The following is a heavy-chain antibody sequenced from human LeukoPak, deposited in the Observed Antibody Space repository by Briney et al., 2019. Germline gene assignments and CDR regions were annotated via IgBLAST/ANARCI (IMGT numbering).Heavy chain of an antibody. CDR2: ISAYNGNT. Sequence: ASVKVSCKASGYTFTSYGISWVRQAPGQGLEWMGWISAYNGNTNYAQKLQGRVTMTTDTSTGTAYMELRSLRSDDTAVYYCARGAGDYDFWSGYYVYYYYYGMDVWGQGTTVTVPS. J-gene: IGHJ6*02. V-gene: IGHV1-18*01. D-gene: IGHD3-3*01. CDR3: ARGAGDYDFWSGYYVYYYYYGMDV. CDR1: GYTFTSYG.